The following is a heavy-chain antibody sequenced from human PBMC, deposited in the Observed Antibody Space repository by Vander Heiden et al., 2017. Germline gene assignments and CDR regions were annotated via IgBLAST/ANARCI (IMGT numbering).Heavy chain of an antibody. J-gene: IGHJ5*02. V-gene: IGHV3-23*01. CDR2: ITSSGSST. Sequence: EVQLLDSGGGLVQPGGSLRLSCAASGFTFSSYAMSWVRQAPGKGLEWVSSITSSGSSTYYADSVKGRFAISRDNSKNTLFLQMNSLRAEDTAVYYCAKTSCSNPNCLGWFGPWGQGTLVTVSS. CDR3: AKTSCSNPNCLGWFGP. CDR1: GFTFSSYA. D-gene: IGHD2-2*01.